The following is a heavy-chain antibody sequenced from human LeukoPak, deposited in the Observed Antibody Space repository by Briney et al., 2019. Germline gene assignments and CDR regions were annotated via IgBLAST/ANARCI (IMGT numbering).Heavy chain of an antibody. J-gene: IGHJ4*02. CDR2: ISADGATT. Sequence: PGGSLRLSCAASGFTFSTFAMIWVRQPPGKGLEWVSVISADGATTFYADSVKGRFTISRDNAKNTVFLQMSSLRAEDTALYYCARKSASGNYYWGQGTLVTVSS. CDR1: GFTFSTFA. V-gene: IGHV3-23*01. CDR3: ARKSASGNYY. D-gene: IGHD3-10*01.